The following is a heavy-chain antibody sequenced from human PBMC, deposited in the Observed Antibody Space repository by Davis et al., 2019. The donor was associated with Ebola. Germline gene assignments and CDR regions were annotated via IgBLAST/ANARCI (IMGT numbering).Heavy chain of an antibody. CDR1: GFTFSDYY. J-gene: IGHJ5*02. CDR2: ISSSSSYT. Sequence: GESLKISCAASGFTFSDYYMSWIRQAPGKGLEWVSYISSSSSYTNYADSVKGRFTISRDNAKNSLYLQMNSLRAEDTAVYYCARRYCSSTSCRNWFDPWGQGTLVTVSS. CDR3: ARRYCSSTSCRNWFDP. D-gene: IGHD2-2*01. V-gene: IGHV3-11*06.